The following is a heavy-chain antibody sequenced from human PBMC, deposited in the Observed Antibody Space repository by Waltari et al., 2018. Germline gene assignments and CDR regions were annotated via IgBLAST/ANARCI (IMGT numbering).Heavy chain of an antibody. CDR2: INPKSGAT. V-gene: IGHV1-2*02. CDR1: GYSFTGQD. CDR3: ARDAITGTTGDWYFDL. Sequence: QAQLVQSGAEVKTPGASVKVSCKASGYSFTGQDVRWVRKAPGQGLEWMGWINPKSGATSQAQKFQGRVTMTSNTSISTAYMELNRLTSDDTAMYFCARDAITGTTGDWYFDLWGRGTLVTVSS. J-gene: IGHJ2*01. D-gene: IGHD1-7*01.